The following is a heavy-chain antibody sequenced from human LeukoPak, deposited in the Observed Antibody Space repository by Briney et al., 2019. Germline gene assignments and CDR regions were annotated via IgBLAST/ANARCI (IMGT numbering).Heavy chain of an antibody. CDR2: IIPILGIA. CDR1: GGTFSSYA. CDR3: ARDRRFLGFYAFDI. Sequence: GASVKVSCKASGGTFSSYAISWVRQAPGQGLEWMGRIIPILGIANYAQKFQGRVTITADKSTSTAYMELSSLRSEDTAVYYCARDRRFLGFYAFDIWGQGTMVTVSS. D-gene: IGHD3-3*01. V-gene: IGHV1-69*04. J-gene: IGHJ3*02.